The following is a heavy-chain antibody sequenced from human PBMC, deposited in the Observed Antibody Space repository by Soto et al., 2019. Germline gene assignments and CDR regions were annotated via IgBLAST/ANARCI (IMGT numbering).Heavy chain of an antibody. J-gene: IGHJ6*02. CDR1: GYTFTSYG. CDR2: ISAYNGNT. CDR3: ARDNPYYYDYVGGNLYGMDV. Sequence: QVQLVQSGAEVKKPGASVKVSCKASGYTFTSYGISWVRQAPGQGLEWMGWISAYNGNTNYAQKLQGRVTMTTDTSTSTAYMELRSLSSDDTAVYYCARDNPYYYDYVGGNLYGMDVWGQGTTVTVSS. D-gene: IGHD3-16*01. V-gene: IGHV1-18*01.